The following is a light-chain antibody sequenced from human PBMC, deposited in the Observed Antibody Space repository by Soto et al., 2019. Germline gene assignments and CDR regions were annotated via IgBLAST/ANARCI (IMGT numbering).Light chain of an antibody. CDR3: QQYSIWRT. Sequence: DIQMTQSPSPRSAWVANGGKSVGRASQSISSWLAWYQQKPGKAPKLLIYKASSLESGVPSRFSGRGSGTECTLTIIILQPEDFAVYYWQQYSIWRTFGQGTKVDIK. CDR1: QSISSW. J-gene: IGKJ1*01. V-gene: IGKV1-5*03. CDR2: KAS.